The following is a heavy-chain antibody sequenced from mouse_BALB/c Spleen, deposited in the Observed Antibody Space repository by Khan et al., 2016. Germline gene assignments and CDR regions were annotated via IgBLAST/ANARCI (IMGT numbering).Heavy chain of an antibody. D-gene: IGHD3-3*01. CDR2: IWADGST. V-gene: IGHV2-9*02. CDR3: ASESPGTGAWFAY. Sequence: QVQLKQSGPGLVAPSLSLSITCTVAGFSLTSYGVHWVRQPPGKGLAWLGVIWADGSTKYNSALISRLSISKDNSKTQVFLTINSLQTDDTARYYWASESPGTGAWFAYWGQGTLVTVSA. J-gene: IGHJ3*01. CDR1: GFSLTSYG.